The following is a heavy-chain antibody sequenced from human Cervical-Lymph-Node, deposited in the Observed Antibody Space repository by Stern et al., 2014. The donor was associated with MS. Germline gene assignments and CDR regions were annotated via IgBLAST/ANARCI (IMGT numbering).Heavy chain of an antibody. CDR1: GFTFSSYS. J-gene: IGHJ4*02. CDR2: ISSGGSYI. D-gene: IGHD4-23*01. CDR3: ARGRGGNYRYYFDY. V-gene: IGHV3-21*01. Sequence: VQLVESGGGVVKPGGSLRLSCAASGFTFSSYSMNWVRQAPGKGLEWVAYISSGGSYIYYADSLKGRLPISRDTAKNSLYLHMNSLRADDTAVYNCARGRGGNYRYYFDYWGQGTLVTVSS.